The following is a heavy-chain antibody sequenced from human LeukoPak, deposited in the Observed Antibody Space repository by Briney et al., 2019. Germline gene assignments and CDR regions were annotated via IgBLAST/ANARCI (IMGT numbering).Heavy chain of an antibody. V-gene: IGHV4-39*01. Sequence: SETLSLTCTVSGGSISSSSYYWGWIRQPPGKGLEWIGSIYYSGSTYYNPSLKSRVTISVDTSKNQFSLKLSSVTAADTAVYYCARHSRSGSYSLAFDIWGQGTMVTVSS. CDR1: GGSISSSSYY. CDR3: ARHSRSGSYSLAFDI. CDR2: IYYSGST. D-gene: IGHD3-10*01. J-gene: IGHJ3*02.